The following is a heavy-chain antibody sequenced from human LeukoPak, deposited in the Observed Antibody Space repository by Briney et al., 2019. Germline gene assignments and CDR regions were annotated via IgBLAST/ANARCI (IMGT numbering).Heavy chain of an antibody. Sequence: PSETLSLTCAVYGGSFSGYYWSWIRQPPGKGLEWIGEINHSGSTNYNPSLKSRVTISVDTSKNQFSLKLSSVTAADTAVYYCARGFSVPGYSSSWYRIRYYFDYWGQGTLVTVSS. CDR2: INHSGST. J-gene: IGHJ4*02. CDR1: GGSFSGYY. V-gene: IGHV4-34*01. CDR3: ARGFSVPGYSSSWYRIRYYFDY. D-gene: IGHD6-13*01.